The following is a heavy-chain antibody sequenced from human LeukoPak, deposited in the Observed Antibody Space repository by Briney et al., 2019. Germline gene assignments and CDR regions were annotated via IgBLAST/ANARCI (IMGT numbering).Heavy chain of an antibody. J-gene: IGHJ5*02. Sequence: ASVRVSCKASGYTFTGYYMHWVRQAPGQGLEGMGWINPNSGGTNCAQMFQGRVTMTRDTSISTAYMELSRLRSDDTAVYYCARARGDYDDWFDPWGQGTLVTVSS. D-gene: IGHD4-17*01. CDR3: ARARGDYDDWFDP. CDR2: INPNSGGT. V-gene: IGHV1-2*02. CDR1: GYTFTGYY.